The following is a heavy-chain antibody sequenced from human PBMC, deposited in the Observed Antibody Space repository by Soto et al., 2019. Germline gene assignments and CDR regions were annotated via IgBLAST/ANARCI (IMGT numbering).Heavy chain of an antibody. CDR1: GGGTLSNDA. D-gene: IGHD2-21*02. Sequence: QVHLVQSGADGRKSGSSVRVSCTASGGGTLSNDAISWVRQAPGQGLEWLGRISPFFVTTDYSQSFQGRLTMTADASTGTVYMDLRSLTSYDTAVYYCAREVVTETTWGSFDSWGQGTLVTVSS. J-gene: IGHJ4*02. CDR3: AREVVTETTWGSFDS. CDR2: ISPFFVTT. V-gene: IGHV1-69*01.